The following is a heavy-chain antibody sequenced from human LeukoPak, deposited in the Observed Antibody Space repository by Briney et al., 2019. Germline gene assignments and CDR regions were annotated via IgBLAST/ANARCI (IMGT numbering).Heavy chain of an antibody. CDR1: GYTFTNYG. Sequence: ASVKVSCKASGYTFTNYGINWVRQAPGQGLEWMGWISGYNGNTNYAQKLQGRVTMTRDTSISTAYVELSRLRSDDTAVYYCARGGSSWFLFDYWGKGTLVTVSS. D-gene: IGHD6-13*01. J-gene: IGHJ4*02. V-gene: IGHV1-18*01. CDR2: ISGYNGNT. CDR3: ARGGSSWFLFDY.